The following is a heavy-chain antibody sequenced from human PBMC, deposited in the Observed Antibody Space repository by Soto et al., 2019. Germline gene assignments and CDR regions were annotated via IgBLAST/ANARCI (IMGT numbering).Heavy chain of an antibody. CDR1: GGTFSTAA. Sequence: QVQVEQSGAEVKKPGSSVKVSCKASGGTFSTAAISWVRQAPGQGLEWMGGIMPIFRTADYAQKFQGRVTITADESTSTAYLELRSLSSEGTAIYYCARDQDRPQLGGNYYYIMDVWGQGTTVTVSS. CDR3: ARDQDRPQLGGNYYYIMDV. D-gene: IGHD3-3*02. CDR2: IMPIFRTA. V-gene: IGHV1-69*12. J-gene: IGHJ6*02.